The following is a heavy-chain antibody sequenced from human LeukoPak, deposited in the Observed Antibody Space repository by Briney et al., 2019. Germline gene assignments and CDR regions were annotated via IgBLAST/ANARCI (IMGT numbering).Heavy chain of an antibody. CDR2: IYHSGST. CDR1: DYSISSGYY. D-gene: IGHD1-7*01. Sequence: SETLSLTCTISDYSISSGYYRGWIRQPPGKGLEWIGSIYHSGSTYYNPSLKSRVTISVDTSKNQFSLKLTSVTAADTAVYYCARSLSTTGTKYWGQGTLVTVSS. J-gene: IGHJ4*02. CDR3: ARSLSTTGTKY. V-gene: IGHV4-38-2*02.